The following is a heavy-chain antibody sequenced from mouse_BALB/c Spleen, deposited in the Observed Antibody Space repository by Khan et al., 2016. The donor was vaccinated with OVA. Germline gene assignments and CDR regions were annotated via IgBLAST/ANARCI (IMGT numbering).Heavy chain of an antibody. CDR1: GFSFTNFG. Sequence: QVQLKESGPGLVQPSQSLSLTCTASGFSFTNFGVPWVRQSPGKGLEWLGVICSGGSTAYYAAFKSRLSISTDNSKTQVFFKMNRLQPSDTATYYCARREYLMAWFAYWGQGTMVTVSA. V-gene: IGHV2-2*02. CDR2: ICSGGST. CDR3: ARREYLMAWFAY. J-gene: IGHJ3*01.